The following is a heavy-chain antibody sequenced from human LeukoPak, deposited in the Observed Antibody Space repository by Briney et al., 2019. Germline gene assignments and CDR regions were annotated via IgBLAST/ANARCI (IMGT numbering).Heavy chain of an antibody. V-gene: IGHV4-34*01. CDR3: ARVVLLWFGEGRGYGMDV. CDR2: INHSGST. D-gene: IGHD3-10*01. CDR1: GLSFSGYY. Sequence: PSETLSLTCAVYGLSFSGYYWSWLRPPPGKGLEGSGEINHSGSTNYNPSLKSRVTISVDTSKTQFSLKLSSVTAADTAVYYCARVVLLWFGEGRGYGMDVWGKGTTVTVSS. J-gene: IGHJ6*04.